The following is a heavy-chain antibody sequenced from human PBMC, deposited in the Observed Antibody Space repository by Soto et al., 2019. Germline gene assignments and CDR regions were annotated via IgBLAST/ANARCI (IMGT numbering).Heavy chain of an antibody. D-gene: IGHD5-18*01. CDR2: IYYSGST. CDR1: GGSISSGGYY. Sequence: SETLSLTCTVSGGSISSGGYYWSWIRQHPGKGLEWIGYIYYSGSTYYNPSLKSRVTISVDTSKNQFSLKLSSVTAADTAVYYCARDVKDTAMVTTHYYYYGMDVWGQGTTVTVSS. J-gene: IGHJ6*02. CDR3: ARDVKDTAMVTTHYYYYGMDV. V-gene: IGHV4-31*03.